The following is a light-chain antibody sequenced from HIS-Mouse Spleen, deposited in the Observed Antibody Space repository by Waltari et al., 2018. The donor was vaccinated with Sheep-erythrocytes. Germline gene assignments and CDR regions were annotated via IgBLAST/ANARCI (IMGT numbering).Light chain of an antibody. V-gene: IGLV2-23*01. CDR3: CSYAGSSTPWV. CDR2: EGS. CDR1: SSDVGTYHL. Sequence: QSALTQPASVSGSPGQSITIPCTGTSSDVGTYHLVSWYQHHPGKAPKLMIYEGSKRPSGVSNRFSGSKAGNTASLTISGLQAEDEADYYCCSYAGSSTPWVFGGGTKLTVL. J-gene: IGLJ3*02.